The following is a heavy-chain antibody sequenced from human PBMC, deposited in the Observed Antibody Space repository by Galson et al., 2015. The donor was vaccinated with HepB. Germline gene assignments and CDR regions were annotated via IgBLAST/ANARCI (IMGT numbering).Heavy chain of an antibody. V-gene: IGHV1-18*01. Sequence: SVKVSCKASGYTFTSYGISWVRQAPGQGLEWMGWISAYNGNTNYAQKLQGRVTMTTDTSTSTAYMELRSLRSDDTAVYYCARDALRYDFWSGFEPNWFDPWGQGTLVTVSS. CDR2: ISAYNGNT. D-gene: IGHD3-3*01. CDR3: ARDALRYDFWSGFEPNWFDP. J-gene: IGHJ5*02. CDR1: GYTFTSYG.